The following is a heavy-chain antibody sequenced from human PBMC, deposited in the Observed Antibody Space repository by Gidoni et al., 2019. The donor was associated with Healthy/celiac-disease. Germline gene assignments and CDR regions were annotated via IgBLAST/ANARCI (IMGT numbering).Heavy chain of an antibody. CDR3: ARALSYYDWVDWFDP. V-gene: IGHV3-21*01. D-gene: IGHD3-3*01. CDR2: ISSSSSYI. Sequence: EVQLVESGGGLVKPGGSLRLSCAASGFTFSSYSMNWVRQAPGKGLEWVSSISSSSSYIYYADSVKGRFTISRDNAKNSLYLQMNSLRAEDTAVYYCARALSYYDWVDWFDPWGQGTLVTVSS. J-gene: IGHJ5*02. CDR1: GFTFSSYS.